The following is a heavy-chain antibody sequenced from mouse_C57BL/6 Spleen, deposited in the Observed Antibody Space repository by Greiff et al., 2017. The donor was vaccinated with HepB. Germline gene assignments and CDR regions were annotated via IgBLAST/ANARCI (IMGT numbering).Heavy chain of an antibody. CDR3: ARNKKIVATYFDY. D-gene: IGHD1-1*01. J-gene: IGHJ2*01. V-gene: IGHV1S81*02. CDR1: GYTFTSYW. CDR2: TNPTNGRT. Sequence: QVQLQQPGADLVKAGASVKMSCKASGYTFTSYWMHWVKQRLGQGLEWFAETNPTNGRTYYNEKFKSKATLTVDKSSSTAYMLLSGPTFEDSAVYYCARNKKIVATYFDYWGQGTTLTVSS.